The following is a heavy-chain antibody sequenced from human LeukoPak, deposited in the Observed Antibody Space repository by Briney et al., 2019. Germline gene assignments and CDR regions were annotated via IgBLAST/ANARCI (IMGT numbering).Heavy chain of an antibody. CDR3: ARPLCSGGSCYFDH. D-gene: IGHD2-15*01. Sequence: ASVKVSCKASGGTFSSYAISWVRQAPGQGLEWMGGIIPIFGTANYAQKFQGRVTITADESTSTAYMELSSLRSEDTAVYYCARPLCSGGSCYFDHWGQGTLVTVSS. J-gene: IGHJ4*02. CDR1: GGTFSSYA. V-gene: IGHV1-69*13. CDR2: IIPIFGTA.